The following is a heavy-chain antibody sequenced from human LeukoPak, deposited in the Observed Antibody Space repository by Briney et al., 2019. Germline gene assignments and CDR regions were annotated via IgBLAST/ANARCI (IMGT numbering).Heavy chain of an antibody. V-gene: IGHV3-48*02. Sequence: GGSLRLSCAASGFTFSSCAMNWVRQAPGKGLEWVAYIRRTGDITSYADSVKGRFAISRDNAKNSLYLQMSSLRDEDTAVYYCAREGYGSHALDIWGQGTMVTVSS. D-gene: IGHD3-10*01. CDR2: IRRTGDIT. CDR3: AREGYGSHALDI. CDR1: GFTFSSCA. J-gene: IGHJ3*02.